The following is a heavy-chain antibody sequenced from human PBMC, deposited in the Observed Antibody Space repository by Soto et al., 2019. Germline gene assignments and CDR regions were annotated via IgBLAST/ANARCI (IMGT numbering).Heavy chain of an antibody. J-gene: IGHJ5*02. CDR3: AREFREKGWGRQYL. D-gene: IGHD3-10*01. V-gene: IGHV3-53*02. CDR1: GFKVSSHY. Sequence: EVQLVETGGGLIQRGGSLRLSCAASGFKVSSHYMGWVRQAPGKGLEWVSVIYPGGGSYYPPSLKGRFTISRDNANNTLYLQMNSLRAEDTAMYFCAREFREKGWGRQYLWGQGTLVTVSA. CDR2: IYPGGGS.